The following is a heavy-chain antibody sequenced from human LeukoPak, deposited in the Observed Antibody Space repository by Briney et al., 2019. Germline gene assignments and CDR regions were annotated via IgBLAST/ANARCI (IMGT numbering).Heavy chain of an antibody. CDR1: GFIFSSYV. J-gene: IGHJ4*02. CDR3: AKVSDAFFTLPTDY. Sequence: GGSLRLSCAASGFIFSSYVMSWVRQAPGKGLEWVSDISGSGGSTNYADSVKGRFTISRDNSKNTLYLQMNSLRAEDTAVYYCAKVSDAFFTLPTDYWGQGTLVTVSS. V-gene: IGHV3-23*01. D-gene: IGHD3-16*01. CDR2: ISGSGGST.